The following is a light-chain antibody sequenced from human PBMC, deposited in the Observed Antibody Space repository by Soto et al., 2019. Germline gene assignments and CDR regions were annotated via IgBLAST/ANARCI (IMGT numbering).Light chain of an antibody. V-gene: IGKV1-17*01. CDR3: LQHSTGIT. CDR1: QGIRND. CDR2: AAS. J-gene: IGKJ5*01. Sequence: DIQMTQSPSSLSASVGDRVTITCRASQGIRNDLGWYQQKPGKAPKRLIYAASSLQSGVPSRFSGXXXGTXXXXXXSXXXPXXXXTXYCLQHSTGITFGQGTRLEIK.